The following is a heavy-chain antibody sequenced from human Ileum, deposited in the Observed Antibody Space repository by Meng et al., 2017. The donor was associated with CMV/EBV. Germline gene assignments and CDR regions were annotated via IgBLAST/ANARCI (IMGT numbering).Heavy chain of an antibody. CDR2: ITHSGRT. CDR3: ARGLASGWPDY. D-gene: IGHD3-10*01. CDR1: GGSFTGYY. V-gene: IGHV4-34*01. Sequence: QVQLQRWGAGLLKPSETLSLTCAVFGGSFTGYYWSWFRQSPGKGLEWIGEITHSGRTSYNLSLKSRVTISVDMSKYQFSLKLTSVTAADTAIYYCARGLASGWPDYWGQGTLVTVSS. J-gene: IGHJ4*02.